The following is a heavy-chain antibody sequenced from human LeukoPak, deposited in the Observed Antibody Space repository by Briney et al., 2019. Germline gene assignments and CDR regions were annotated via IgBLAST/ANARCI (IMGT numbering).Heavy chain of an antibody. V-gene: IGHV4-39*02. CDR2: IYYSGST. CDR1: GGSISSSSYY. CDR3: AREGGWFDP. D-gene: IGHD3-16*01. Sequence: KPSETLSLTCTVSGGSISSSSYYWGWIRQPPGKGLEWIGSIYYSGSTYYNPSLRSRVTISVDTSKNQFSLKLSSVTAADTAVYYCAREGGWFDPWGQGTLVTVSS. J-gene: IGHJ5*02.